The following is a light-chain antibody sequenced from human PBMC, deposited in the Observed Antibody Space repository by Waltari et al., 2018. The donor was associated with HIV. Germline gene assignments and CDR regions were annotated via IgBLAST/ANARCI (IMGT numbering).Light chain of an antibody. J-gene: IGLJ2*01. CDR3: QVWDTAATEHVT. V-gene: IGLV3-21*02. CDR2: DDS. CDR1: NIGSKS. Sequence: SYLLAQPPSVSVAPGQTAILTCGGNNIGSKSVHCYLQKPGQAPLLIVYDDSDRPSGVPVRFSGSNSGNTATLTISGVEAGDEADYFCQVWDTAATEHVTFGGGTKLSVL.